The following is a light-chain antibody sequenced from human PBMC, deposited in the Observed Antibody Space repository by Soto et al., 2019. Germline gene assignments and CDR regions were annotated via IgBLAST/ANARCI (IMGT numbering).Light chain of an antibody. J-gene: IGKJ2*01. Sequence: DIQMTQSPSTLSASVGDRVTITCRASQSISSWLAWYQQKPGKAPKLLIDKASSLESGVPSSFGGSGSGTESTLTISSLPPDVFATYHCQQYNSYPYTFGQGTKLEIK. V-gene: IGKV1-5*03. CDR1: QSISSW. CDR2: KAS. CDR3: QQYNSYPYT.